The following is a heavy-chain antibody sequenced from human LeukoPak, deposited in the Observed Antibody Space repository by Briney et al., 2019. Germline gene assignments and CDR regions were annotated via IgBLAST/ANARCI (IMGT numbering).Heavy chain of an antibody. CDR3: ARVGRGNGGSYYHFDY. J-gene: IGHJ4*02. CDR1: GGSISSYY. Sequence: SETLSLTCTVSGGSISSYYWSWIRQPAGKGLEWLGRIYTSGSTNYNPSLKSRVTMSVDTSKNQFSLKLSSVTAADTAVYYCARVGRGNGGSYYHFDYWGQGTLVTVSS. V-gene: IGHV4-4*07. D-gene: IGHD1-26*01. CDR2: IYTSGST.